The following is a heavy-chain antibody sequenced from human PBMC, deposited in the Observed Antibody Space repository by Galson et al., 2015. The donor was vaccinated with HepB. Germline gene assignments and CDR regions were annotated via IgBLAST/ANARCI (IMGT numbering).Heavy chain of an antibody. J-gene: IGHJ6*03. V-gene: IGHV1-8*01. Sequence: SVKVSCKASGYTFTSYDINWVRQATGQGLEWMGWMNPNSGNTGYAQKFQGRVTMTRNTSISTAYMELNSLRSEDTAVYYCARGDDFWSGEGVYYMDVWGKGTTVTVSS. CDR1: GYTFTSYD. CDR2: MNPNSGNT. D-gene: IGHD3-3*01. CDR3: ARGDDFWSGEGVYYMDV.